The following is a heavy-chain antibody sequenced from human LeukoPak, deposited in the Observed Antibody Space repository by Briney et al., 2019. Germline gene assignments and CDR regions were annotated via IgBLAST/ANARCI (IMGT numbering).Heavy chain of an antibody. CDR2: FDPEDGET. J-gene: IGHJ3*02. Sequence: ASVKVSCKVSGYTLTELSMHWVRQAPGKGLEWMGGFDPEDGETIYAQNFQGRVTMTEDTSTDTAYMELSSLRSEDTAVYYCATVATTKDDAFDIWGQGTMVTVSS. CDR3: ATVATTKDDAFDI. D-gene: IGHD5-24*01. V-gene: IGHV1-24*01. CDR1: GYTLTELS.